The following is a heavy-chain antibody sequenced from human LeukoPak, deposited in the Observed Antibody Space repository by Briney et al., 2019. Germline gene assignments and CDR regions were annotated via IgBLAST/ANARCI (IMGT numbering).Heavy chain of an antibody. CDR1: GFTFSSYG. CDR3: ARLYYYGSGSYFRPYYYYMDV. CDR2: INHSGST. V-gene: IGHV4-34*01. Sequence: GSLRLSCAATGFTFSSYGMHWVRQPPGKGLEWIGEINHSGSTNYNPSLKSRVTISVDTSKNQFSLKLSSVTAADTAVYYCARLYYYGSGSYFRPYYYYMDVWGKGTTVTISS. J-gene: IGHJ6*03. D-gene: IGHD3-10*01.